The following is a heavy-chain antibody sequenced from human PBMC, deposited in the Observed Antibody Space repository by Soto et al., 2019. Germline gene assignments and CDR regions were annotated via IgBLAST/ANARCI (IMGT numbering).Heavy chain of an antibody. CDR2: ISNRDSNI. V-gene: IGHV3-11*01. Sequence: GGSLRLSCAASGFIFSEFYMTWIRQAPGKGLEWVAYISNRDSNIQYADSVRGRFTISRDNAKNSLYLQMDSLRVEDTAVYYCARDDCSGGSCLLYYYYMDVWGKGTTVTVSS. J-gene: IGHJ6*03. CDR1: GFIFSEFY. D-gene: IGHD2-15*01. CDR3: ARDDCSGGSCLLYYYYMDV.